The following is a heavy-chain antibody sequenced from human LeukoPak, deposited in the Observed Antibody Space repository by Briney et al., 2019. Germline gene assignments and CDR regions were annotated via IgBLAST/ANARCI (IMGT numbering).Heavy chain of an antibody. J-gene: IGHJ4*02. CDR2: TYYRSKWYN. Sequence: SQTLSVTCAISGDSVSSINGAWNWIRQSPSRGLEWLGRTYYRSKWYNDYAVSIRGRITINPDTSRNQFSLQLNSVTPDDTAVYYCARDVETSGWYTFDYWGQGTLVTVSS. CDR3: ARDVETSGWYTFDY. CDR1: GDSVSSINGA. D-gene: IGHD6-19*01. V-gene: IGHV6-1*01.